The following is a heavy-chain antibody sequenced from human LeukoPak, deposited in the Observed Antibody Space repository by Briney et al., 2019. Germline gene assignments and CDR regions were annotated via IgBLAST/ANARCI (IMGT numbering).Heavy chain of an antibody. Sequence: GGSLRLSCAASGFTFSSYAMSWVRQAPGNGLEWVSAISGSGGSTYYADSVKGRFTISRDNSKNTLYLQMNSLRAEDTAVYYCAKAGFRGYRYGLTPMDVWGQGTTVTVSS. D-gene: IGHD5-18*01. V-gene: IGHV3-23*01. CDR1: GFTFSSYA. CDR3: AKAGFRGYRYGLTPMDV. CDR2: ISGSGGST. J-gene: IGHJ6*02.